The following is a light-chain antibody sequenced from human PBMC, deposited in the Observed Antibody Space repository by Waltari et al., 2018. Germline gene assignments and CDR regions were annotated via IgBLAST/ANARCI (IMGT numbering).Light chain of an antibody. CDR1: SSDVDSYNL. CDR2: EGN. V-gene: IGLV2-23*03. CDR3: CSYVTSRTFV. Sequence: QSALTQPASVSGSPGQSITISCSGSSSDVDSYNLLSWYQQHPGKVPKLILYEGNKRPSGVSNRFSGSKSGDTASLTISGLQAEDKAAYYCCSYVTSRTFVFGGGTKVSVL. J-gene: IGLJ2*01.